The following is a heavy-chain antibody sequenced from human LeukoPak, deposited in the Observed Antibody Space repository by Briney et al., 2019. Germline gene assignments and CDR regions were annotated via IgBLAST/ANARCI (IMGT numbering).Heavy chain of an antibody. D-gene: IGHD3-22*01. J-gene: IGHJ4*02. CDR3: ARAVYDSSGYYYVWPGFDY. V-gene: IGHV1-46*01. Sequence: ASVKVSCKASGYTFTGYYMHWVRQAPGQGLEWMGIINPSGGSTSYAQKFQGRVTMTRDTSTSTVYMELSSLRSEDTAVYYCARAVYDSSGYYYVWPGFDYWGQGTLVTVSS. CDR2: INPSGGST. CDR1: GYTFTGYY.